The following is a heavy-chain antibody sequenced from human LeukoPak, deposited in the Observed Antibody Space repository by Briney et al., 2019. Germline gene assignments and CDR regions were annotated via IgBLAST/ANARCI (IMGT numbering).Heavy chain of an antibody. CDR3: AKGADYYYYGMDV. CDR1: GFTFSSYG. V-gene: IGHV3-30*18. Sequence: PGRSLRLSCAASGFTFSSYGMHWVRQAPGKGLEWVAVISYDGSNKYYADSVKGRFTISRDNSKNTLYPQMNSLRAEDTAVYYCAKGADYYYYGMDVWGKGTTVTVSS. CDR2: ISYDGSNK. J-gene: IGHJ6*04.